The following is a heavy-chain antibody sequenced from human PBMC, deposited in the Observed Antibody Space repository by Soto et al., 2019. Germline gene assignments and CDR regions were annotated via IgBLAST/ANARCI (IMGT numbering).Heavy chain of an antibody. V-gene: IGHV5-51*01. Sequence: PVLLMRVSWSASGERCTDYGIGWVRQIPGKGLEWMAIIYPVDSSTRYSPSFQGQVSISVDRSITTAYLQWTSLKASDTAMYYCVRSRLIAVTSGMDVWGQGPSVTVYS. D-gene: IGHD6-19*01. CDR1: GERCTDYG. CDR2: IYPVDSST. CDR3: VRSRLIAVTSGMDV. J-gene: IGHJ6*01.